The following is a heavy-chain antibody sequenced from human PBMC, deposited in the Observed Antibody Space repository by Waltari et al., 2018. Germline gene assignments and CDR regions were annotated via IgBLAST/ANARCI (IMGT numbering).Heavy chain of an antibody. V-gene: IGHV1-2*05. CDR1: GYTFTGYY. J-gene: IGHJ5*02. CDR2: INPNSGGT. D-gene: IGHD3-3*01. CDR3: ARDLRTIFGVVDWFDP. Sequence: QVQLVQSGAEVKKPGASVKVSCKASGYTFTGYYMHWVRQAPGQGLEWMGRINPNSGGTNNGQKFQGRVTMTRDTSISTAYRELSRLRSDDTDVYYCARDLRTIFGVVDWFDPWGQGTLVTVSS.